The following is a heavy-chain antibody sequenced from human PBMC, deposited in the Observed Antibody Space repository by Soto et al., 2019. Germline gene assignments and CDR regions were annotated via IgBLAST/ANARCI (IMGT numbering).Heavy chain of an antibody. CDR3: ARTASAAPYYFDY. Sequence: QVQLVESGGGVVQPGRSLRLSCAASGFTFSSYGMHWVRQAPGKGLEWVAVIWYDGSNKYYADSVKGRFTISRDNSKNTLYLQMNSLRAEDTAVYYCARTASAAPYYFDYWGKGPLVTVSS. CDR2: IWYDGSNK. V-gene: IGHV3-33*01. J-gene: IGHJ4*02. CDR1: GFTFSSYG. D-gene: IGHD2-2*01.